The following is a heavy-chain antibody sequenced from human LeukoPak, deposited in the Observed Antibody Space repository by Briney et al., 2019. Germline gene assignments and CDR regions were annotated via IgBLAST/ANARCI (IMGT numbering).Heavy chain of an antibody. CDR1: GFTFSNNW. CDR3: ARGGTQSPTD. V-gene: IGHV3-7*01. CDR2: IKEDESAK. J-gene: IGHJ4*02. Sequence: GGSLRLSCAASGFTFSNNWMIWVRQAPGKGLEWVANIKEDESAKYYVDSVKGRFTIPRDNAKNSLYLQMNSLRAEDTAVYYCARGGTQSPTDWGPGTLVTVSS.